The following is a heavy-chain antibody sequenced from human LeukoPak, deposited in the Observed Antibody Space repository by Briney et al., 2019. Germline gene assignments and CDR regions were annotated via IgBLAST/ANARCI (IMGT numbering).Heavy chain of an antibody. CDR1: GGSISSYY. Sequence: SETLSLTCTVSGGSISSYYWSWIRQPPGKGLEWIGYIYYSGSTYYNPSLKSRVTISVDTSKNQFSLKLSSVTAADTAVYYCARAGENYYDSSGYYYWGQGTLVTVSS. CDR3: ARAGENYYDSSGYYY. D-gene: IGHD3-22*01. CDR2: IYYSGST. J-gene: IGHJ4*02. V-gene: IGHV4-59*08.